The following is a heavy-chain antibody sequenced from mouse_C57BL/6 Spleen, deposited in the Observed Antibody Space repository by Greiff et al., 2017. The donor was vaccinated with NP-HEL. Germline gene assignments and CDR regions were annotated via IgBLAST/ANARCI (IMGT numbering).Heavy chain of an antibody. CDR2: IDPSDSET. D-gene: IGHD3-2*02. CDR1: GYTFTSYW. V-gene: IGHV1-52*01. J-gene: IGHJ3*01. Sequence: QVQLQQPGAELVRPGSSVKLSCKASGYTFTSYWMHWVKQRPIQGLEWIGNIDPSDSETHYNQKFKDKATLTVDKSSSTAYMQLSSLTSEDSAVYYCARGEQLRLRGDWFAYWGQGTLVTVSA. CDR3: ARGEQLRLRGDWFAY.